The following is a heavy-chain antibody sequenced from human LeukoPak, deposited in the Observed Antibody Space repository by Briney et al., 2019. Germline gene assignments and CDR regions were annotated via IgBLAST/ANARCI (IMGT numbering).Heavy chain of an antibody. J-gene: IGHJ4*02. Sequence: GGSLRLSCAASGFTFSSYGMHWVRQAPGKGLECVAVISYDGSNEYYADSVKGRFTISRDNSKNTLFLQMNSLRPEDTAVYYCSPTSGSTGQHWGFDYWGQGTLVTVSS. CDR1: GFTFSSYG. V-gene: IGHV3-30*03. D-gene: IGHD3-16*01. CDR2: ISYDGSNE. CDR3: SPTSGSTGQHWGFDY.